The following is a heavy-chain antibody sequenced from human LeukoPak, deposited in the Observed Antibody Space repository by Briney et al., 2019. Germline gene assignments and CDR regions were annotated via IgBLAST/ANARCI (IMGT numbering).Heavy chain of an antibody. Sequence: GGSLRLSCAASGFTFDDYGMSWVRQAPGKGLEWVSGINWNGGSTGYADSVKGRFTISRDNAENSLYLQMNSLRAEDTAVYYCARADWDTAMIDYWGQGTLVTVSS. V-gene: IGHV3-20*04. D-gene: IGHD5-18*01. CDR2: INWNGGST. CDR3: ARADWDTAMIDY. J-gene: IGHJ4*02. CDR1: GFTFDDYG.